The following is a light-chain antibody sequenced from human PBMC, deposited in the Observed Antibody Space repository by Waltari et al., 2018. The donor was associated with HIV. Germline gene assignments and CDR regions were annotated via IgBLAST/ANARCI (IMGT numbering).Light chain of an antibody. Sequence: EIVLTQSPGTLSLSPGERATLSCRASQSVSSSYLAWYQQKPGQAPRLLIYGASSRTTGIPDRFSGSGSGTVFTLTISRLEPEDFGVYYCQQDGRLPRTFGQGTKVEI. J-gene: IGKJ1*01. CDR2: GAS. CDR3: QQDGRLPRT. V-gene: IGKV3-20*01. CDR1: QSVSSSY.